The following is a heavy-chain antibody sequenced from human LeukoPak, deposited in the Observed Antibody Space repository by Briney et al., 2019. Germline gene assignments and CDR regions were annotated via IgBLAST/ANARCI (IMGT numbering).Heavy chain of an antibody. Sequence: GGSLRLSCAASGFTFSSYAMSWVRQAPGKGLGWVSAISGSGGSTYYADSVKGRFTISRDNSKNTLYLQMNSLRAEDTAVYYCAKTLGKYSSYYFDYWGQGTLVTVSS. CDR1: GFTFSSYA. D-gene: IGHD5-18*01. V-gene: IGHV3-23*01. CDR2: ISGSGGST. CDR3: AKTLGKYSSYYFDY. J-gene: IGHJ4*02.